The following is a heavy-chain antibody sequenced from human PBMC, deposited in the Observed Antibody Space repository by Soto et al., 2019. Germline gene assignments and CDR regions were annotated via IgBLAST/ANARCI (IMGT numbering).Heavy chain of an antibody. CDR2: IYYSGNT. J-gene: IGHJ6*02. V-gene: IGHV4-31*03. CDR3: ATCGYGVDV. CDR1: GGSISSGAYY. Sequence: SETLSLTCTVSGGSISSGAYYWSWIRQHPGKGLEWIGYIYYSGNTYYNPSLKSRVTISVDTSQNQFSLKLSSVTAADTAVYYCATCGYGVDVWGQGTTVTVSS.